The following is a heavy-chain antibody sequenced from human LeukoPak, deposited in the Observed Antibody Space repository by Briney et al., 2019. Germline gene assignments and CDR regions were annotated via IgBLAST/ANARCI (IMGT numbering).Heavy chain of an antibody. V-gene: IGHV3-7*01. CDR2: IKQDGSEK. Sequence: PGGSLRLSCEASGFGFSYYWMNWVRQAPGKGLEWVANIKQDGSEKTYVDSVKGRFTISRDNAKKSLFLQMNSLRAEDTAVYYCARAPLGYCSSTSCYDHYSHHYMDVWGKGTTVTVSS. J-gene: IGHJ6*03. CDR1: GFGFSYYW. CDR3: ARAPLGYCSSTSCYDHYSHHYMDV. D-gene: IGHD2-2*01.